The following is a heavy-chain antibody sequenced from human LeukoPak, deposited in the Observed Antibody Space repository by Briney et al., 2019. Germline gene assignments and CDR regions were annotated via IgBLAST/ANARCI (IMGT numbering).Heavy chain of an antibody. Sequence: GGSLRPSCAASALTFSSYALTWVRQAPGKGLEWVSGISGSGGSTYYADSVKGRFAISRDNSKNTLHLQMNSLRADDTAVYYCAKVTIGRGYCTSTSCSPFDYWGQGTLVTVSS. V-gene: IGHV3-23*01. J-gene: IGHJ4*02. CDR2: ISGSGGST. CDR3: AKVTIGRGYCTSTSCSPFDY. D-gene: IGHD2-2*01. CDR1: ALTFSSYA.